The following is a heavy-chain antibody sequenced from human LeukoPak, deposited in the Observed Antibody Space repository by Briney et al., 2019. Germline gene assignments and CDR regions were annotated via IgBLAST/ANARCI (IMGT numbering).Heavy chain of an antibody. CDR2: IYSGGST. CDR3: ARVYSGSYFDY. J-gene: IGHJ4*02. D-gene: IGHD1-26*01. CDR1: AFSVSSNY. Sequence: GGSLRLSCAAAAFSVSSNYMRWVRQAPGKGLEWVSLIYSGGSTYYADSVKGRFTISRENSKNTLYLQMNSLRAEDTAVYYCARVYSGSYFDYWGQGTLVTVSS. V-gene: IGHV3-53*01.